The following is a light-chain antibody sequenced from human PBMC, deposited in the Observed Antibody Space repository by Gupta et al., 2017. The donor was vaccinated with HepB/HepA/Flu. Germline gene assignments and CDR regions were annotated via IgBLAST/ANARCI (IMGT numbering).Light chain of an antibody. V-gene: IGKV3-20*01. J-gene: IGKJ1*01. Sequence: EIVLTQSPGTLSLSPGERATVSCRASQSVRNSYLAWYQQKPGQAPRLLIYGASSRATGIPDRFSGSGSGTDFTLTINRMEPEDFAVYYCQQYDNLPRTFGQGTKVEIK. CDR2: GAS. CDR3: QQYDNLPRT. CDR1: QSVRNSY.